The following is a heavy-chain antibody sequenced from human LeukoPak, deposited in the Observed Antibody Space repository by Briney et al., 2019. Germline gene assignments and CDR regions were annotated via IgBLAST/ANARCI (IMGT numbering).Heavy chain of an antibody. CDR1: GFTFKNCA. CDR2: INYSGGHK. V-gene: IGHV3-23*01. D-gene: IGHD2-8*01. J-gene: IGHJ4*02. Sequence: GGSLRLSCVASGFTFKNCAMSWVRQAPGKGLEWVSGINYSGGHKYYADSVKGRFTISRDSSKNTLSLQMNSLTTEDTAVYYCAKDGSMTLDPFDYWGQGTLVTVSS. CDR3: AKDGSMTLDPFDY.